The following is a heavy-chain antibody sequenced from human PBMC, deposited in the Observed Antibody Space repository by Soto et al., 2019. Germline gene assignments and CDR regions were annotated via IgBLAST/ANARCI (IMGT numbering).Heavy chain of an antibody. Sequence: QVQLQESGPGLVKPSGTLALTCAVSGDSIRSTNWWSWVRQSPGKGLEWIGEIHHSGSTKYNPSXXXXXXXXXXXXXXXXXXXXXXXXXXXXXXXXXXXXXXXXQRDHWGQGTLVTVSS. CDR1: GDSIRSTNW. J-gene: IGHJ4*02. V-gene: IGHV4-4*02. CDR2: IHHSGST. CDR3: XXXXXXXQRDH.